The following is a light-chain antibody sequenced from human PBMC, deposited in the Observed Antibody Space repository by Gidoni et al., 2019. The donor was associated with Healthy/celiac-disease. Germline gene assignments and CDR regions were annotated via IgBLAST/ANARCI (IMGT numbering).Light chain of an antibody. J-gene: IGKJ1*01. V-gene: IGKV1-8*01. CDR1: PGISSY. CDR3: QQYYSYPRT. Sequence: AIRMTQSPSSFSASTGDRVTITCRASPGISSYLAWYQKKPGKAPKLLIYAASTLQSGDPSRFSGSGSGTDFTLTISCLQSEDFATYYCQQYYSYPRTFGQGTKVEIK. CDR2: AAS.